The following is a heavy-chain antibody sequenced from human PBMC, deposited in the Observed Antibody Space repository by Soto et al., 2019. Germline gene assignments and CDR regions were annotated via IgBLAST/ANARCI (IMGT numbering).Heavy chain of an antibody. Sequence: PSETLSLTCTFSGVSVSSGSYYCSWIGQPPGKGLEWIGYIYYSGSTNYNPSLKSRVTISVDTSKNQFSLKLSSVTAADTAVYYCARVVVADHRWFEPWRQGTPVTVSS. J-gene: IGHJ5*02. D-gene: IGHD2-15*01. CDR2: IYYSGST. CDR1: GVSVSSGSYY. V-gene: IGHV4-61*01. CDR3: ARVVVADHRWFEP.